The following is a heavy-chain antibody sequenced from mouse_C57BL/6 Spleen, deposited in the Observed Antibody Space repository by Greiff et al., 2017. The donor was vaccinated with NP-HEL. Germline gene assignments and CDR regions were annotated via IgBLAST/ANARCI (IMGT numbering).Heavy chain of an antibody. V-gene: IGHV5-9-1*02. Sequence: EVKVVESGEGLVKPGGSLKLSCAASGFTFSSYAMSWVRQTPEKRLEWVAYISSGGDYIYYADTVKGRFTISRDNARNTLYLQMSSLKSEDTAMYYCTRDQGITTVVGPWYFDVWGTGTTVTVSS. CDR2: ISSGGDYI. J-gene: IGHJ1*03. D-gene: IGHD1-1*01. CDR3: TRDQGITTVVGPWYFDV. CDR1: GFTFSSYA.